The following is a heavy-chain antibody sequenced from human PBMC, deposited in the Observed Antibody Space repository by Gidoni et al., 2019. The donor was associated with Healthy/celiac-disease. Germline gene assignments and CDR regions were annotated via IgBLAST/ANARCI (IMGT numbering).Heavy chain of an antibody. V-gene: IGHV4-39*01. Sequence: QLQLQESGPGLVKPSETLSLTCTVSGGSISSSSYYWGWIRQPPGKGLEWIGSIYYSGSTYYNPSLKSRVTISVDTSKNQFSLKLSSVTAADTAVYYCARHRKKPQYFQHWGQGTLVTVSS. J-gene: IGHJ1*01. CDR3: ARHRKKPQYFQH. CDR1: GGSISSSSYY. CDR2: IYYSGST.